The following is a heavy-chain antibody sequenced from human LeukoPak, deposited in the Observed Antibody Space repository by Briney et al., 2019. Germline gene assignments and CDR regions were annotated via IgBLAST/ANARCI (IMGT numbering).Heavy chain of an antibody. CDR3: ASLKNSYDSSGYLVTDAFDI. Sequence: ASVKVSCKASGYSFADYYMHWVRQAPGQGLEWMGWIKPNSGGTRSAQKFQGRVTVTRDTSISTAYMELRSLRSDDTAVYYCASLKNSYDSSGYLVTDAFDIWGQGTMVTVSS. J-gene: IGHJ3*02. CDR2: IKPNSGGT. CDR1: GYSFADYY. D-gene: IGHD3-22*01. V-gene: IGHV1-2*02.